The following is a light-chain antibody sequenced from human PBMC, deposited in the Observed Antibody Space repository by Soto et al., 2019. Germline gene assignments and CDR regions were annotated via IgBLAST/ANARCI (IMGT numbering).Light chain of an antibody. Sequence: EIVLTQSPGTLSLSPGERATLSCSASQRVTSGYLAWYQQRPGQAPRLLIYDTSSRANGIPARFSGSGSGTEFTLTISSLKSEDFAVYYCQQYNNWPWTFGQGTKVDIK. CDR1: QRVTSGY. CDR2: DTS. J-gene: IGKJ1*01. CDR3: QQYNNWPWT. V-gene: IGKV3-15*01.